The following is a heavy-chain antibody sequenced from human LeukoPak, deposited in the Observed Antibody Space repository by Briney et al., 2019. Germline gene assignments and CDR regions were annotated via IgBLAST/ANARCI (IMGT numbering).Heavy chain of an antibody. CDR1: GGTFSSYA. Sequence: GASVKVSCKASGGTFSSYAISWVRQAPGQGLEWMGGIIPIFGTANYAQKFQGRVTITADKSTSTAYMELSSLRSEDTAVYYCASPLSSIAARPETYYYYYYMDVWGKGTTVTVSS. V-gene: IGHV1-69*06. CDR2: IIPIFGTA. J-gene: IGHJ6*03. D-gene: IGHD6-6*01. CDR3: ASPLSSIAARPETYYYYYYMDV.